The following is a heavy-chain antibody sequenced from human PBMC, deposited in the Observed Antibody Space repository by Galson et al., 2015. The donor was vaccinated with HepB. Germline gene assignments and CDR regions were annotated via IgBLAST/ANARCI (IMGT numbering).Heavy chain of an antibody. J-gene: IGHJ4*02. CDR2: ISGSGSST. CDR1: GFTFSTFA. CDR3: AKGSESSYIWLSHFDN. Sequence: SLRLSCAASGFTFSTFAMSWVRQAPGKGLEWVSTISGSGSSTHYADSVKGRFTISRDKSKNTLYLQMDSLRAEDTAVYYCAKGSESSYIWLSHFDNWGQGTLVTVSP. D-gene: IGHD3-16*01. V-gene: IGHV3-23*01.